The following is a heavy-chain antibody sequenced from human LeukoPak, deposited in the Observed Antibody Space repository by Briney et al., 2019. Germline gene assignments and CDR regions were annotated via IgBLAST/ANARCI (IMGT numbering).Heavy chain of an antibody. CDR1: GGTFSSYA. J-gene: IGHJ6*03. D-gene: IGHD6-6*01. CDR2: IIPIFGTA. V-gene: IGHV1-69*05. Sequence: SVKVPCKASGGTFSSYAISWVRQAPGQGLEWMGGIIPIFGTANYAQKFQGRVTITTDESTSTAYMELSSLRSEDTAVYYCARNPSIAARGGFYYYYMDVWGKGTTVTVSS. CDR3: ARNPSIAARGGFYYYYMDV.